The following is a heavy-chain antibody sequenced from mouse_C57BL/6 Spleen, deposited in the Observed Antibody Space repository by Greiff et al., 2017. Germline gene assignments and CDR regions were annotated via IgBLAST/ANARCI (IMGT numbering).Heavy chain of an antibody. CDR2: FYPGSGSI. CDR3: ARHEARLRPNYYAMDY. Sequence: VQLQQSGAELVKPGASVKLSCKASGYTFTEYTIHWVKQRSGQGLEWIGWFYPGSGSIKYNEKFKDKGTLTADKSYSTVYMELSRLTSEDSAVYFWARHEARLRPNYYAMDYWGQGTSVTVSS. V-gene: IGHV1-62-2*01. CDR1: GYTFTEYT. J-gene: IGHJ4*01. D-gene: IGHD3-2*02.